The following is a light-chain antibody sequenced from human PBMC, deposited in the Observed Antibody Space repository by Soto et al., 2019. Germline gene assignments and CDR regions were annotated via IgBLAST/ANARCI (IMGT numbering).Light chain of an antibody. CDR2: GAS. CDR1: QSVSSAY. J-gene: IGKJ1*01. V-gene: IGKV3-20*01. CDR3: QQYSDSPPWT. Sequence: EIVLTQSPGTLSLSPGERATLSCRASQSVSSAYLAWYQQKPGQAPRLLLYGASTRATGIPDRFSGSGFGTDFTLTISRLEPEDFAVYYRQQYSDSPPWTFGQGTKVDIK.